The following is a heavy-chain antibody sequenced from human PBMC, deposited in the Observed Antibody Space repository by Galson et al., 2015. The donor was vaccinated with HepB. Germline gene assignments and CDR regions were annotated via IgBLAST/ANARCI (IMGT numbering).Heavy chain of an antibody. CDR1: GFTFSNYA. CDR3: ARGRQPDP. J-gene: IGHJ5*02. D-gene: IGHD3-16*01. Sequence: SLRLSCAASGFTFSNYAMSWVRQAPGKGLEWVSVISGSGDDTHYTDSVKGRFIISRDNSKNTLNLQMDSLRAEDTAVYYCARGRQPDPWGQGTLVTVSS. CDR2: ISGSGDDT. V-gene: IGHV3-23*01.